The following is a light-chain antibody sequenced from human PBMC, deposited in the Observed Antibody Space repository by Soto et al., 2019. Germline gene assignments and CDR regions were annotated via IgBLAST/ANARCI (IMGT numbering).Light chain of an antibody. V-gene: IGLV1-40*01. CDR1: SSNIGAGFD. CDR2: GNS. Sequence: QSVLTQPPSVSGAPGQRVTISCTGSSSNIGAGFDVHWYHQIAGTAPKLLIYGNSNRPSGVPDRFSGSKSGTSASLAINGLQAEDEADYYCSSYASSSSVVFGGGTKLTVL. CDR3: SSYASSSSVV. J-gene: IGLJ2*01.